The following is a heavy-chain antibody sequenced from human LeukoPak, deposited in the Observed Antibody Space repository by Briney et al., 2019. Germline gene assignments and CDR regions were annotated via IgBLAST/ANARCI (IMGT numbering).Heavy chain of an antibody. V-gene: IGHV4-4*07. CDR3: ARDNRRYSSSWYNWFDP. J-gene: IGHJ5*02. Sequence: SETLSLTCTVSGGSISSYYWSWIRQPAGKGLEWIGRIYTGGSTNYNPSLKSRVTMSVDTSKNQFSLKLSSVTAADTAVYYCARDNRRYSSSWYNWFDPWGQGTLVTVSS. CDR2: IYTGGST. CDR1: GGSISSYY. D-gene: IGHD6-13*01.